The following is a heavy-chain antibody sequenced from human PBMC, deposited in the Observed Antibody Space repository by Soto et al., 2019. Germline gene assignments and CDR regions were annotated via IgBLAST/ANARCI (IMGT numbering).Heavy chain of an antibody. J-gene: IGHJ4*02. V-gene: IGHV1-8*01. CDR2: INPNSFNT. CDR3: ARGRAIFGYFDY. Sequence: ASVKVSCKASGYTFTSYDINLVRQATVQVLELIVWINPNSFNTCYSQKFQGRFTITMNTSIITSYIELSSVRSEDTAVYYCARGRAIFGYFDYWGQGNLVTAPQ. CDR1: GYTFTSYD. D-gene: IGHD3-3*01.